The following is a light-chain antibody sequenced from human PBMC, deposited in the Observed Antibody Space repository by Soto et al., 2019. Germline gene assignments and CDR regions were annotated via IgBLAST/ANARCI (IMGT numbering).Light chain of an antibody. CDR3: MQALQTVYT. V-gene: IGKV2-28*01. CDR1: QSHLHSNGYNY. J-gene: IGKJ2*01. CDR2: LGS. Sequence: DIVMTQSPLSLPVTPGEPASISCRSSQSHLHSNGYNYLDWYLQKPGQSPQLLIYLGSNRSSGVPDRFSGSGSGTDFTLKISRVEAEDVGVYYCMQALQTVYTFGQGTKLEIK.